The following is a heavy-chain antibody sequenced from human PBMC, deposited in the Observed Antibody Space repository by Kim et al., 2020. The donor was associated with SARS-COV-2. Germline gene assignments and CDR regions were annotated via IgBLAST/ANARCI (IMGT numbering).Heavy chain of an antibody. CDR1: GFTFSSYG. V-gene: IGHV3-33*01. D-gene: IGHD5-12*01. CDR3: ARDKVSGYSINRYYYYYYGMDV. Sequence: GGSLRLSCAASGFTFSSYGMHWVRQAPGKGLEWVAVIWYDGSNKYYADSVKGRFTISRDNSKNTLYLQMNSLRAEDTAVYYCARDKVSGYSINRYYYYYYGMDVWGQGTTVTVSS. CDR2: IWYDGSNK. J-gene: IGHJ6*02.